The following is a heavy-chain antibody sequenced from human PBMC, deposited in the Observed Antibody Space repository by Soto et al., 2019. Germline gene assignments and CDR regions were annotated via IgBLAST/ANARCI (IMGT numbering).Heavy chain of an antibody. Sequence: GGSLRLSCAASGFTLSSYGMSWVRQAPGKGLEWVSTISSSGGSTYYADSVKGRFTISRDNFENTLNLQMNSLRVEDTAIYYCAKSGRPLDYWGQGTLVTVSS. CDR3: AKSGRPLDY. V-gene: IGHV3-23*01. CDR2: ISSSGGST. CDR1: GFTLSSYG. J-gene: IGHJ4*02.